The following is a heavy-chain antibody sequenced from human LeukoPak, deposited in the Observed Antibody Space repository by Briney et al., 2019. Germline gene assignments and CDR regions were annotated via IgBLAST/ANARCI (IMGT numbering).Heavy chain of an antibody. CDR1: GFTFSSYG. D-gene: IGHD3/OR15-3a*01. Sequence: GGSLRLSCAASGFTFSSYGMHWVRQAPGKGLDWVAFIHHDGSNKYYADSVRGRFTISRDNSKNTLYLQMNSLRAEDTAVYYCARLSDWGAFDIWGQGTMVTVSS. CDR2: IHHDGSNK. CDR3: ARLSDWGAFDI. J-gene: IGHJ3*02. V-gene: IGHV3-30*02.